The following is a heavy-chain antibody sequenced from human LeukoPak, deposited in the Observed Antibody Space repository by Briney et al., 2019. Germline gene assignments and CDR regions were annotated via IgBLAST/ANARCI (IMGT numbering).Heavy chain of an antibody. CDR2: IIPIFGTA. CDR3: ARAGPPMATIRAGEDY. V-gene: IGHV1-69*06. Sequence: SVKVSCKASGGTFSSYAISWVRQAPGQGLEWMGGIIPIFGTANYAQKFQGRVTITADKSTSTAYMELRSLRSDDTAVYYCARAGPPMATIRAGEDYWGQGTLVTVSS. D-gene: IGHD5-24*01. CDR1: GGTFSSYA. J-gene: IGHJ4*02.